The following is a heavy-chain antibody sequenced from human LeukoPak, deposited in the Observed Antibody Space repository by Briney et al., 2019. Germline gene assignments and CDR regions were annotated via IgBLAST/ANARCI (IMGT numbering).Heavy chain of an antibody. CDR3: ARDNGSGYYYDH. CDR2: IYYSGGT. D-gene: IGHD3-22*01. V-gene: IGHV4-59*01. J-gene: IGHJ5*02. CDR1: GGSISRYY. Sequence: SETLSLTCTVSGGSISRYYWSWIRQPPGKGLEWIGYIYYSGGTNYNPSLKSRVTISIDTSKNQFSLKLSSVTAADMAIYYCARDNGSGYYYDHWGQGTLVTVSS.